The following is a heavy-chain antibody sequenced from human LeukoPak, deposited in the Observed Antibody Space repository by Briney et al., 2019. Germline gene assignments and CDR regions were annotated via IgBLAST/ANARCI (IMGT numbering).Heavy chain of an antibody. D-gene: IGHD3-22*01. CDR3: ARAPPRHDNYYNYYMDV. CDR1: GGSFSGYY. V-gene: IGHV4-34*01. CDR2: INHSGST. J-gene: IGHJ6*03. Sequence: SETLSLTCAVYGGSFSGYYWSWIRQPPGKGLEWIGEINHSGSTNYNPSLKSRVTISVDTSKNQFSLKLSPVTAADTAVYYCARAPPRHDNYYNYYMDVWGKGTTVTVSS.